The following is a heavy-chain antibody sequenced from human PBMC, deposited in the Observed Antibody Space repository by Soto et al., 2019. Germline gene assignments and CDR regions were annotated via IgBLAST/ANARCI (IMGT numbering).Heavy chain of an antibody. Sequence: QVQLVESGGGVVQPGRSLRLSCAASGFTFTSYGMHWVRQAPGKGLEWMALIFHDGSAEYYADSVKGRFTISRDNSKNTLYLQMNSLRAEDKAVYYCARSRDGYSFYFYYGMDGWGQWTTVTVSS. CDR3: ARSRDGYSFYFYYGMDG. J-gene: IGHJ6*01. CDR2: IFHDGSAE. V-gene: IGHV3-30*03. CDR1: GFTFTSYG. D-gene: IGHD4-4*01.